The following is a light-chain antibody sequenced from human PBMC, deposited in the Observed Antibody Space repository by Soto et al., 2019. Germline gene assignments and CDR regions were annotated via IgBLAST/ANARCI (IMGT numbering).Light chain of an antibody. CDR2: DAS. CDR1: QSVNSY. Sequence: EIVLTQSPATLSLSPGERATLSCRASQSVNSYLAWYQQRPGQAPRLLIHDASSRATGIPARFSGRGSGTDFTLTISSLEPEDFAVYYCQQRTNWPSSTFGQGTRLEIK. J-gene: IGKJ5*01. CDR3: QQRTNWPSST. V-gene: IGKV3-11*01.